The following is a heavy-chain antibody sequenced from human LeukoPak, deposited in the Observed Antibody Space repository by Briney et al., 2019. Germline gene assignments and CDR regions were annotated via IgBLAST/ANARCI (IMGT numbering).Heavy chain of an antibody. CDR3: ARHFGT. J-gene: IGHJ4*02. D-gene: IGHD3/OR15-3a*01. CDR2: IYYIGSP. Sequence: SETLSLTCSVSGDSINSGHSYWGWIRQSPSQGLEWLGSIYYIGSPYYNPSLNSGRVTISVDTSKNQFSLKLASVTAEDTAVYYCARHFGTWGQGTLVTVSS. CDR1: GDSINSGHSY. V-gene: IGHV4-39*01.